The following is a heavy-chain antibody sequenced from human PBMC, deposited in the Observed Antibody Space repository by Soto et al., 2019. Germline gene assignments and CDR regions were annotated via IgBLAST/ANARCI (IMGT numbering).Heavy chain of an antibody. D-gene: IGHD2-2*01. CDR2: ISGSGGST. Sequence: PGGSLSLSCAASGFTFSSYAMSWVRQAPGKGLEWVSVISGSGGSTYYADSVKGRSTISRDNSKNTLYLQMNSLRAEDTAVYYCAKGPSPYCSSTSCYDDAFDIWGQGTMVTVSS. J-gene: IGHJ3*02. CDR3: AKGPSPYCSSTSCYDDAFDI. V-gene: IGHV3-23*01. CDR1: GFTFSSYA.